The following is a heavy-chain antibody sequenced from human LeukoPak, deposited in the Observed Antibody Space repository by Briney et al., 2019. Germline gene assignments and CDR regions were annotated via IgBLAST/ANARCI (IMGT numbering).Heavy chain of an antibody. CDR3: ARVGQQQLLGYFGMDV. V-gene: IGHV4-59*08. CDR2: MYYSGSA. Sequence: SETLSLTCTVSGGSISSYYWSWIRQPPGKGLEWIGYMYYSGSANYNPSLKSRVTISVDMSKNQFSLKVSSVTAADTAVYYCARVGQQQLLGYFGMDVWGQGTTVTVSS. CDR1: GGSISSYY. J-gene: IGHJ6*02. D-gene: IGHD6-13*01.